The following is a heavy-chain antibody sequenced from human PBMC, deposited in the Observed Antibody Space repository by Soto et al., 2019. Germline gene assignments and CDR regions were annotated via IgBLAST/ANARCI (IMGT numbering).Heavy chain of an antibody. CDR1: GGSISGSSYY. Sequence: QLQLQESGPGLVKPSETLSLTCTVSGGSISGSSYYWGWIRQPPGKGLEWIGSIYYSGSTYYNPSLKSRVTISVDTSKNQFSLKLSSVTAADTAVYYCARQNDYVWGSPPERVAFDIWGQGTMVTVSS. D-gene: IGHD3-16*01. CDR3: ARQNDYVWGSPPERVAFDI. CDR2: IYYSGST. V-gene: IGHV4-39*01. J-gene: IGHJ3*02.